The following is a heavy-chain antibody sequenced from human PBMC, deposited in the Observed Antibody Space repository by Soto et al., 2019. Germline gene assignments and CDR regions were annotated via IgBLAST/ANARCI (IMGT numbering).Heavy chain of an antibody. J-gene: IGHJ4*02. V-gene: IGHV3-23*01. Sequence: EVQLLESGGGLVQPGGSLRLSCAASGFTFSTYAMIWVRQAPGKGLEWVSVITGSGGSTYYADSVKGRFTISRDTSKNTLFLQMNSLRDEDKAVYYCEKDLSGNYGGTDYWCQGTMVTVSS. D-gene: IGHD4-4*01. CDR1: GFTFSTYA. CDR3: EKDLSGNYGGTDY. CDR2: ITGSGGST.